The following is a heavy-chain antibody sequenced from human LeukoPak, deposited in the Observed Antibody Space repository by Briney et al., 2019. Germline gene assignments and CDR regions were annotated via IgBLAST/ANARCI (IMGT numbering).Heavy chain of an antibody. J-gene: IGHJ6*02. CDR3: AKGHCGMDV. V-gene: IGHV1-2*02. Sequence: ASVKVSSKASGYTFTGHYIYWARQAPGQGPEWMGWVDPDSGGTKYAQNFQGRVTMTRDTSISTAYMEVRGLRSDDTAVYFCAKGHCGMDVWGQGTTVTVSS. CDR1: GYTFTGHY. CDR2: VDPDSGGT.